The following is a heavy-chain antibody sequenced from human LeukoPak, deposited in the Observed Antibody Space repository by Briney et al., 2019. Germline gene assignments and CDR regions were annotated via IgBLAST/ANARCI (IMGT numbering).Heavy chain of an antibody. D-gene: IGHD2-8*01. CDR1: GGSISSGGYY. CDR3: ARGRTKYCTNGVCSGSWFDP. CDR2: IYYSGST. J-gene: IGHJ5*02. V-gene: IGHV4-61*08. Sequence: PSETLSLTCTVSGGSISSGGYYWSWIRQHPGKGLEWIGYIYYSGSTNYNPSLKSRVTMSVDTSKNQFSLKLSSVTAADTAVYYCARGRTKYCTNGVCSGSWFDPWGQGTLVTVSS.